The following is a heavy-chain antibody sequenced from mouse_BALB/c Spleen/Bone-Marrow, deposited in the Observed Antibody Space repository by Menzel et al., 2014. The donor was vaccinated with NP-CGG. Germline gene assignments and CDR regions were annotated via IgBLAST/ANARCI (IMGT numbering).Heavy chain of an antibody. CDR3: TRWYYGNYFYY. J-gene: IGHJ2*01. CDR2: INPSNGGT. D-gene: IGHD2-1*01. CDR1: GYTFTSYY. V-gene: IGHV1S81*02. Sequence: VQLQQSGAELVKPGASVKLSCKASGYTFTSYYMYWVKQRPGQGLEWIGEINPSNGGTNFNEKFKSKATLTVDKSSSTAYMQLSSLTSEDSAVYYCTRWYYGNYFYYWGQGTTLTVSS.